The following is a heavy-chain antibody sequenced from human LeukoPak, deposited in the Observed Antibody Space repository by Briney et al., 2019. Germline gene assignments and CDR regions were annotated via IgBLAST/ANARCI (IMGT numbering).Heavy chain of an antibody. CDR2: ISSSGSTI. CDR1: GFTFSSYE. Sequence: SGGSLRLSCAASGFTFSSYEMNWVRQAPGKGLEWVSYISSSGSTIYYADSVKGRFTISRDNAKNSLYLQMNSLRAEDTALYYCARSGDYYYYYMDVWGKGTTVTVSS. CDR3: ARSGDYYYYYMDV. V-gene: IGHV3-48*03. D-gene: IGHD4-17*01. J-gene: IGHJ6*03.